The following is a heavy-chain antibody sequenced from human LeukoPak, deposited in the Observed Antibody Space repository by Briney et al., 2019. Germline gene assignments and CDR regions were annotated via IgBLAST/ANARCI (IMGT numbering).Heavy chain of an antibody. CDR2: IYYSGST. J-gene: IGHJ5*02. CDR1: GGSISSHY. V-gene: IGHV4-59*11. D-gene: IGHD3-22*01. CDR3: TRAYYADNWFDP. Sequence: SETLSLTCTVSGGSISSHYWSWIRQPPGKGLEWIGYIYYSGSTNYNPSLKSRVTISVDTSKNQFSLKLSSVTAADTAVYYCTRAYYADNWFDPWGQGNLVSVSS.